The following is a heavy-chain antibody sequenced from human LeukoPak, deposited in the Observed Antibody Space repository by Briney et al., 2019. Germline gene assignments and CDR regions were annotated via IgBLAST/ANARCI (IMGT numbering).Heavy chain of an antibody. D-gene: IGHD3-22*01. CDR1: GFTFSSYS. V-gene: IGHV3-21*01. CDR3: ARDASRYDSSGYVAFDI. CDR2: ISSSSSYI. J-gene: IGHJ3*02. Sequence: SGGSLRLSCAASGFTFSSYSMNWVRQAPGKGLEWVSSISSSSSYIYYADSVKGRFTISRDNAKNSLYLQMNSLRAEDTAVYYCARDASRYDSSGYVAFDIWGQGTMVTVSP.